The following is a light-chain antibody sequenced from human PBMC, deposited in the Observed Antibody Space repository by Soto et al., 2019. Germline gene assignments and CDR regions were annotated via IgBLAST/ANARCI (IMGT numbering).Light chain of an antibody. CDR1: SSNIGSNY. CDR3: ATWDDSLSVL. CDR2: SND. J-gene: IGLJ2*01. V-gene: IGLV1-47*02. Sequence: QSVLTQPPSASGTPGQGGTISCSGSSSNIGSNYVFWYQQLPGTAPKLLIYSNDHRPSGVPDRFSGSKSGTSASLAISGLRSEDEADYYCATWDDSLSVLFGGGTKLTVL.